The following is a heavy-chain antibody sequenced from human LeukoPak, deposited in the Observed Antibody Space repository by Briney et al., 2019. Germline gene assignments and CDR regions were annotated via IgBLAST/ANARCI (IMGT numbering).Heavy chain of an antibody. D-gene: IGHD2-15*01. Sequence: AASVKVSCKASGYTFTSYGISWVRQAPGQGLEWMGWISAYNGNTNYAQKLQGRVTVTTDTSTSTAYMELRSLRSDDTAVYYCARESPYCGGGTCYEYYYYGMDIWGQGTTVTVSS. CDR2: ISAYNGNT. V-gene: IGHV1-18*01. J-gene: IGHJ6*02. CDR1: GYTFTSYG. CDR3: ARESPYCGGGTCYEYYYYGMDI.